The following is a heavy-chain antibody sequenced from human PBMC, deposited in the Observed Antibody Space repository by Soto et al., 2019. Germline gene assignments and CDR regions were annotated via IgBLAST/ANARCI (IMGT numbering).Heavy chain of an antibody. J-gene: IGHJ3*02. V-gene: IGHV4-31*03. CDR3: ARHNTVTTNKDAFDI. D-gene: IGHD4-17*01. CDR1: GVSISSGGYY. Sequence: SQTLSLTCTVSGVSISSGGYYWCCIRQHPRKGLEWIGYIYYSGSPSYNPSPKSRVTISVDTAKNQFSLKLSSVTAADTAVYYCARHNTVTTNKDAFDIWGQGTMVTVSS. CDR2: IYYSGSP.